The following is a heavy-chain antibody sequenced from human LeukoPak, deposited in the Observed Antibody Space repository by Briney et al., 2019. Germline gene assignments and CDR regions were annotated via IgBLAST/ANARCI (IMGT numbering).Heavy chain of an antibody. CDR3: AMMIRGVAGTIDY. D-gene: IGHD3-10*01. Sequence: GGSLRLSCAASGFTFSSYAMSWVRQAPGKGLEWVSTISGSGGSTYYADSVKGRFTISRDNTKNTLYLQMNSLRAEDTAVYYCAMMIRGVAGTIDYWGQGTLVTVSS. CDR1: GFTFSSYA. CDR2: ISGSGGST. J-gene: IGHJ4*02. V-gene: IGHV3-23*01.